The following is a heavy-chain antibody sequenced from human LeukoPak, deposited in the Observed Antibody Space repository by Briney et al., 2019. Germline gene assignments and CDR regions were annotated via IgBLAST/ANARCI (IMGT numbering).Heavy chain of an antibody. V-gene: IGHV3-13*01. D-gene: IGHD1-1*01. CDR1: GLTFSSYD. CDR3: VLGAYWNDDKNAFHI. J-gene: IGHJ3*02. Sequence: GGSLRLSCAASGLTFSSYDMHWVRQAPGKGLEWVLSIGATGDTYYAGSVKGRFTASRDNAKKSLYLQMSSLRAGDTAVYFCVLGAYWNDDKNAFHIWGPGTMVTVSS. CDR2: IGATGDT.